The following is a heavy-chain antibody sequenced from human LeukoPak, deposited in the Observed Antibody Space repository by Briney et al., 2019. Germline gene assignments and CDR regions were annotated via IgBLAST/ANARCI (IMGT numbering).Heavy chain of an antibody. Sequence: SETLSLTCTVSGGSISSYHWSWIRRPPGKGLEWIGYIYYSGSTNYNPSLKSRVTISVDTSKNQFSLKLSSVTAADTAVYYCARGSRDYDIFTGQLRVWFDPWGQGTLVTVSS. D-gene: IGHD3-9*01. CDR2: IYYSGST. J-gene: IGHJ5*02. CDR1: GGSISSYH. CDR3: ARGSRDYDIFTGQLRVWFDP. V-gene: IGHV4-59*01.